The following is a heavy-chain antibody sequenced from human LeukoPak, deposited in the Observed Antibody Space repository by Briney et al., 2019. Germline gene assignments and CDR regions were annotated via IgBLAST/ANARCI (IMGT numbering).Heavy chain of an antibody. CDR2: IFYSGST. CDR1: GGSISSYY. D-gene: IGHD2-15*01. CDR3: ARLQFGSGDYHEVDY. J-gene: IGHJ4*02. Sequence: SETLSLTCTVSGGSISSYYWSWIRQPPGKGLEWIGYIFYSGSTNCSPSLKSRVTLSVDTSKNQFSLKLTSVTAADTAMYYCARLQFGSGDYHEVDYWGQGILVTVSS. V-gene: IGHV4-59*08.